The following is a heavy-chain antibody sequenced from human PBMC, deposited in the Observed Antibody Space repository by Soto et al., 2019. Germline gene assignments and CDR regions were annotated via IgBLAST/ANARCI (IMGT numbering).Heavy chain of an antibody. D-gene: IGHD3-10*01. V-gene: IGHV4-61*01. J-gene: IGHJ4*02. Sequence: SETLSLTCTVSGGSVSSGSYYWSWIRQPPGKGLEWIGYIYYSGSTNYNPSLKSRVTISVDTSKNQFSLKLSSVTAADTAVYYCAREGYYYGSGSIMNFDYWGQGTLVTVSS. CDR3: AREGYYYGSGSIMNFDY. CDR2: IYYSGST. CDR1: GGSVSSGSYY.